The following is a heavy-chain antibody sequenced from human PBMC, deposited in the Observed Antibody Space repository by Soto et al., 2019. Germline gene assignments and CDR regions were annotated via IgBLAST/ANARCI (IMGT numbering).Heavy chain of an antibody. V-gene: IGHV4-4*07. CDR2: IYSTGST. D-gene: IGHD6-13*01. J-gene: IGHJ4*02. CDR3: AGGAAADYFDY. CDR1: SGSFRTYY. Sequence: ASETLSLTCTVSSGSFRTYYWSWIRQPAGKGLEWIGRIYSTGSTLYNPSLKSRITMSVDTSKNQFSLRLSSVTAADTAVYYCAGGAAADYFDYWGQGTVVTVSS.